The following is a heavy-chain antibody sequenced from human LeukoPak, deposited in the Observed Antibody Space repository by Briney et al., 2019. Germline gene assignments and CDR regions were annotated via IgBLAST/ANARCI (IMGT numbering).Heavy chain of an antibody. V-gene: IGHV3-21*01. CDR1: GFTFSSYS. D-gene: IGHD3-16*01. CDR2: ISSSSSYI. J-gene: IGHJ3*02. CDR3: ARELIQTLDAFDI. Sequence: GGSLRLSCAASGFTFSSYSMNWVRQAPGKGLEWASSISSSSSYIYYADSVKGRFTISRDNAKNSLYLQMNSLRAEDTAVYYCARELIQTLDAFDIWGQGTMVTVSS.